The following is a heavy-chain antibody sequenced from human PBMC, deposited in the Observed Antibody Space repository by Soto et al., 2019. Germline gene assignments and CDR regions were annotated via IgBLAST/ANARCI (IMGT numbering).Heavy chain of an antibody. CDR1: GYTFTN. CDR2: VNAGTGAT. D-gene: IGHD5-12*01. V-gene: IGHV1-3*01. J-gene: IGHJ5*02. Sequence: QVQLVQSGAEVKRPGAAVKVSCKASGYTFTNIHWVRQAPGQRLEWMGWVNAGTGATRYSQKFQGRVTITRDTSANTAYLELNSLRSEDTAVYYCAKDSGYAETWGQGTLVTLSS. CDR3: AKDSGYAET.